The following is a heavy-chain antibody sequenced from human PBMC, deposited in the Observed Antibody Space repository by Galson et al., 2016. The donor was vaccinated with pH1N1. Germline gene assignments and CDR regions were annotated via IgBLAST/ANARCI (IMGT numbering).Heavy chain of an antibody. CDR2: ISGRGEST. CDR1: GFTFSSYA. Sequence: SLRLSCAASGFTFSSYAMSWVRQAPGKGLEWVSAISGRGESTYYSDSVKGHLTISRDNSKNTLYLQMNSLRTEDTAVYYCARVLRTTVFDYWGHGTLVTVSS. D-gene: IGHD4-17*01. J-gene: IGHJ4*01. V-gene: IGHV3-23*01. CDR3: ARVLRTTVFDY.